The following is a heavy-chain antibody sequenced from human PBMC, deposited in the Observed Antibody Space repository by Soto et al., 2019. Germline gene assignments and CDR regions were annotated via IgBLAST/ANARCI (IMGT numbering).Heavy chain of an antibody. CDR2: IYWDDDK. CDR3: AHRVLRTVFGLVTTTAIYFDL. D-gene: IGHD3-3*01. CDR1: GFSLTTSGVG. J-gene: IGHJ4*02. V-gene: IGHV2-5*02. Sequence: QITLNESGPTVVRPTETLTLTCRFSGFSLTTSGVGVGWIRQSPGKAPEWLALIYWDDDKRYSASLKSRLTITKDTSKNQVVLTVSDLDPTDTATYYCAHRVLRTVFGLVTTTAIYFDLWGQGTQVAVSS.